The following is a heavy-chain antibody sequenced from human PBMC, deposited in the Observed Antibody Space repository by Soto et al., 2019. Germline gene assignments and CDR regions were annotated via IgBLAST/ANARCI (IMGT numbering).Heavy chain of an antibody. CDR1: GGSFSGYY. J-gene: IGHJ4*02. CDR2: ITHSGSP. CDR3: ARRDPTVTSPSFDS. V-gene: IGHV4-34*02. D-gene: IGHD4-17*01. Sequence: QVQLQQWGAGLLKPSEPLSLTCAVNGGSFSGYYWTWIRQPPGKGLEWIGEITHSGSPNYNPSLKSRVTLSSDASKNQFSLRLTSVTVADTAVYYCARRDPTVTSPSFDSWGQGTLVNVSS.